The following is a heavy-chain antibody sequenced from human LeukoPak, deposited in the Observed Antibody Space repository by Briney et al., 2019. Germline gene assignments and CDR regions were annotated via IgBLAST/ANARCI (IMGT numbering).Heavy chain of an antibody. J-gene: IGHJ5*02. CDR1: GFTFSNYA. CDR2: MSTDGSLQ. D-gene: IGHD6-19*01. Sequence: PGGSLRLSCVASGFTFSNYAIRWVRRPPGKGLEWVAVMSTDGSLQYYANSVKSRFTISGDNYKSTLFLQMNSLSAADTAVYYCGRQVAPGQWLVNLWGQGTLVTVSS. CDR3: GRQVAPGQWLVNL. V-gene: IGHV3-30*01.